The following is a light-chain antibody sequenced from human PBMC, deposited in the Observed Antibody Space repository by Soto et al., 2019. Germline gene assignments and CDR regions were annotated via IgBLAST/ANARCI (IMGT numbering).Light chain of an antibody. CDR2: LEGSGSY. CDR3: ETWDSNTHRGV. V-gene: IGLV4-60*03. Sequence: QAVVTQSASASASLGSSVKLTCTLSSGHSSYIIAWHQQQPGKAPRYLMKLEGSGSYNKGSGVPDRFSGSSSGADRYLTISHLQSEDEADYYCETWDSNTHRGVFGGGTQLTVL. J-gene: IGLJ3*02. CDR1: SGHSSYI.